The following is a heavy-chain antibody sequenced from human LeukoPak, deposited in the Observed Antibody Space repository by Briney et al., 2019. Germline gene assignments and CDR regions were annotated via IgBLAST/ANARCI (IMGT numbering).Heavy chain of an antibody. V-gene: IGHV1-69*05. J-gene: IGHJ5*02. CDR2: IIPIFGTA. D-gene: IGHD2-2*01. Sequence: GASVKVSCKASGGTFSSYAISWVRQAPGQGLEWMGGIIPIFGTANYAQKFQGRVTITTDESTSTAYMELSGLRSEDTAVYYCASRIGYCSSTSCPHWFDPWGQGTLVTVSS. CDR3: ASRIGYCSSTSCPHWFDP. CDR1: GGTFSSYA.